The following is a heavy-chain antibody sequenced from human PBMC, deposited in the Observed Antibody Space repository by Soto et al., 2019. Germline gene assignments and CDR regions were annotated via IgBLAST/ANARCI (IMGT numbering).Heavy chain of an antibody. V-gene: IGHV3-53*01. CDR3: ARGPLRGDFWSSYYRTNYGMQV. CDR1: GFTVISNY. J-gene: IGHJ6*02. CDR2: IYSGGST. Sequence: PGGSLRLSCAASGFTVISNYMSWVRQAPAKGLEWGSVIYSGGSTYYGDSVKGRFTIPRDNSKNTLYLQMNSRRADGTAVYYCARGPLRGDFWSSYYRTNYGMQVWGRGTTCSISS. D-gene: IGHD3-3*01.